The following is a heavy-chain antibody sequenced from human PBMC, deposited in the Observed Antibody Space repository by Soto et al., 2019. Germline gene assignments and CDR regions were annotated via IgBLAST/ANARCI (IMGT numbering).Heavy chain of an antibody. J-gene: IGHJ4*02. CDR3: ASGGSSLNFDS. Sequence: PGGSLRLSCAASGFTFSSYAMHWVRQAPGKGLEYFSAISSNWGSTYYANSVKGRFTISRDNSKNTLYLQMGSLRAEDTAVYYCASGGSSLNFDSWGQGTLVTVSS. CDR1: GFTFSSYA. D-gene: IGHD6-6*01. V-gene: IGHV3-64*01. CDR2: ISSNWGST.